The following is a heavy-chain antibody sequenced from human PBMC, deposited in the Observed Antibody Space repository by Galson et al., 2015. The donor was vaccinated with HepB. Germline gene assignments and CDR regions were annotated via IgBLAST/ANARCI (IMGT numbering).Heavy chain of an antibody. CDR1: GFTVSNNY. CDR3: ATRTTVGALDV. J-gene: IGHJ3*01. Sequence: LRLSCAASGFTVSNNYMTWVRQAPGKGLEWVSVIYSGGTAYYADSVEGRFTISRDISNNTLYLQMNSLRAEDTAVYYCATRTTVGALDVWGQGTMVTVSS. D-gene: IGHD4-11*01. V-gene: IGHV3-53*01. CDR2: IYSGGTA.